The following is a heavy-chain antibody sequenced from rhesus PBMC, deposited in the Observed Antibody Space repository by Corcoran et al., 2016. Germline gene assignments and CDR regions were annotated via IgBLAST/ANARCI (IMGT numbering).Heavy chain of an antibody. CDR1: GGSLSDNYR. J-gene: IGHJ4*01. Sequence: QVQLQESGPGVVKPSETLSLTCAVSGGSLSDNYRWSWIRQPPGKGLEWIGYIYGGSGSTSYNPSLKRRVIISIDTSKNQFSLKLSYVTAADTAVYYCAREIAAAGTGYWGQGVLVTVSS. D-gene: IGHD6-31*01. CDR3: AREIAAAGTGY. CDR2: IYGGSGST. V-gene: IGHV4S10*01.